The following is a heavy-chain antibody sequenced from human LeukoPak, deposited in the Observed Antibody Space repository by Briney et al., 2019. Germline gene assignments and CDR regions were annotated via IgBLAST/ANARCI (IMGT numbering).Heavy chain of an antibody. D-gene: IGHD3-22*01. CDR2: IKQDGSEK. Sequence: PGGSLRLSCAASGFTFSRYWMSWVRQAPGKGLEWVANIKQDGSEKYYVDSVKGRFTISRDNAKNSLYLQMNSLRAEDTAVYYCARVYDTSGYYGGDFDYWGQGTLVTVSS. CDR3: ARVYDTSGYYGGDFDY. V-gene: IGHV3-7*04. J-gene: IGHJ4*02. CDR1: GFTFSRYW.